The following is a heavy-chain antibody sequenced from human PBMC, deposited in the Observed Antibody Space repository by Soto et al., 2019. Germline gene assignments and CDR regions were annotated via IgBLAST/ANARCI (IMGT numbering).Heavy chain of an antibody. V-gene: IGHV3-23*01. J-gene: IGHJ6*02. Sequence: GWSLRLSCASSVFTFISYAMSWVRQAPGKGLEWVSAISGSGGSTYYADSVKGRFTISRDNSKNTLYLQMNSLRAEDTAVYYCAKDPRTYYYDSSGFMDVWGQGTTVTVS. D-gene: IGHD3-22*01. CDR3: AKDPRTYYYDSSGFMDV. CDR1: VFTFISYA. CDR2: ISGSGGST.